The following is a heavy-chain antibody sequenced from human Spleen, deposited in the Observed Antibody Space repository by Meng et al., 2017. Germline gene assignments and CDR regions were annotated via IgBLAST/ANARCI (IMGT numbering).Heavy chain of an antibody. J-gene: IGHJ1*01. Sequence: RWGADLFKPSETLPLTGFVSGGSFSGYYWNWIRQPPGKGLEWIGDVHHRGSTNYNPSLKSRVTISVDTSKNQFSLNLSSVTAADTAVYYCARLYNSRWNAAEYFQHWGQGTLVTVSS. CDR2: VHHRGST. V-gene: IGHV4-34*01. CDR3: ARLYNSRWNAAEYFQH. CDR1: GGSFSGYY. D-gene: IGHD6-13*01.